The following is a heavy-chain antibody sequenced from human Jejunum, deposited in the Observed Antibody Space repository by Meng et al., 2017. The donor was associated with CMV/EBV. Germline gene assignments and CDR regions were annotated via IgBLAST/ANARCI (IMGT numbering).Heavy chain of an antibody. D-gene: IGHD3-10*02. J-gene: IGHJ4*02. CDR1: GFSFSSYE. CDR2: ISDDGDNT. Sequence: SCTASGFSFSSYEFNWVRQAPGKGLEWVAQISDDGDNTVHAGSVKGRFTTSRDNAKNTLYLQMNSLRAEDTAVYYCARGNVGPDYWGQGTLVTVSS. V-gene: IGHV3-74*01. CDR3: ARGNVGPDY.